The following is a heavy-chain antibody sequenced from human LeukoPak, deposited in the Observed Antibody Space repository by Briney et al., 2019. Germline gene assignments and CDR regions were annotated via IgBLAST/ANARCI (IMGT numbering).Heavy chain of an antibody. Sequence: PSETLSLTCSVSGGSITSYYWSWIRQPPGKGLEWIGYFHYTGGTNYNPYLKSRVTISLDTSKNQFSLRLTSVTAADTAVYYCARGVSSSWYPIDYWGQGTLVTVSS. CDR2: FHYTGGT. CDR1: GGSITSYY. V-gene: IGHV4-59*01. D-gene: IGHD6-13*01. J-gene: IGHJ4*02. CDR3: ARGVSSSWYPIDY.